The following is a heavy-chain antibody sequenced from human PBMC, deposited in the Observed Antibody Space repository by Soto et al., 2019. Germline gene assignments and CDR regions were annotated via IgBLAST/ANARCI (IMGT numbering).Heavy chain of an antibody. V-gene: IGHV1-2*02. CDR1: GYPVTAYY. Sequence: QLHLVQSGAVVKKPGASVTVSCSASGYPVTAYYMHWVRQAPGRGLEWMGGINPATGAAKYTQTFQGRVTRPRATSTSTVFMELRRLTSADTAVFYCARGGGVGVAGSAAFDMWGQGTLVTVSS. CDR3: ARGGGVGVAGSAAFDM. CDR2: INPATGAA. D-gene: IGHD3-3*01. J-gene: IGHJ3*02.